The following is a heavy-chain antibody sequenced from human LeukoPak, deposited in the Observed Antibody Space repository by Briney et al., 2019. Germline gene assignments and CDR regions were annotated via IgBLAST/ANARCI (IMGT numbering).Heavy chain of an antibody. D-gene: IGHD3-22*01. V-gene: IGHV4-39*07. CDR1: GGSISSSSYY. CDR3: ARAGGYYDSSGRARWAFDI. J-gene: IGHJ3*02. Sequence: PSETLSLTCTVSGGSISSSSYYWGWIRQPPGKGLEWIGEINHSGSTNYNPSLKSRVTISVDTSKNQFSLKLSSVTAADTAVYYCARAGGYYDSSGRARWAFDIWGQGTMVTVSS. CDR2: INHSGST.